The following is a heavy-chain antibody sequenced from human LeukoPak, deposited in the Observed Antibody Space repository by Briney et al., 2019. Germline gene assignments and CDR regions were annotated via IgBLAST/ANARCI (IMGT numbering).Heavy chain of an antibody. Sequence: GGSLRLSCAASGFTFSSYGMHWARQAPGKGLEWVAGIWYDGSNKYYADSVKGRFTISRDNSKSTLYLQMNSLRAEDTAVYYCARVLLYFLWSMDVWGKGTTVTVSS. J-gene: IGHJ6*04. CDR1: GFTFSSYG. V-gene: IGHV3-33*01. CDR3: ARVLLYFLWSMDV. D-gene: IGHD3-10*01. CDR2: IWYDGSNK.